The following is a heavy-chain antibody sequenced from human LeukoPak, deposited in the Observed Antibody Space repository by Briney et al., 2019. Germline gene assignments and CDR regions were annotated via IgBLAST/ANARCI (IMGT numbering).Heavy chain of an antibody. Sequence: PRASVMVSCRASGFTFTSSAMQWVRQARGQRLEWIGWIVVGSGNKNYAQKFQERVTITRDMSTSTAYMELSSLRSEDTAVYYCAAHPMVGATTDYWGQGTLVTVSS. J-gene: IGHJ4*02. V-gene: IGHV1-58*02. CDR2: IVVGSGNK. D-gene: IGHD1-26*01. CDR3: AAHPMVGATTDY. CDR1: GFTFTSSA.